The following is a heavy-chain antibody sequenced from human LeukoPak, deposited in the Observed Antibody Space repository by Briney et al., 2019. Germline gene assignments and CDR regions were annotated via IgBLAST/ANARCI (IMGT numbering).Heavy chain of an antibody. J-gene: IGHJ6*02. Sequence: GRSLRLSCAASGFTFSSYGMHWVRQAPGKGLEWVAFIRYDGSNKYYADSVKGRFTISRDNSKNTLYLQMNSLRAEDTAVYYCANWASGGYYYGMDVWGQGTTVTVSS. V-gene: IGHV3-30*02. CDR2: IRYDGSNK. CDR1: GFTFSSYG. D-gene: IGHD3-10*01. CDR3: ANWASGGYYYGMDV.